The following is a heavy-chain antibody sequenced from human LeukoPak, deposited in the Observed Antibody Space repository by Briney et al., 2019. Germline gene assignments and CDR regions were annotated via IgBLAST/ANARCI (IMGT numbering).Heavy chain of an antibody. CDR1: GFRFSSSW. V-gene: IGHV3-7*01. Sequence: GGSLRLSCAASGFRFSSSWMNWVRQAPGKGLEWVANIKEDGSETYYVDSVKGRFTISRDNAKNSLYLQMNRLRTEDTAVYSCGVLYSGQRTLVTPSS. J-gene: IGHJ4*02. D-gene: IGHD4/OR15-4a*01. CDR3: GVLY. CDR2: IKEDGSET.